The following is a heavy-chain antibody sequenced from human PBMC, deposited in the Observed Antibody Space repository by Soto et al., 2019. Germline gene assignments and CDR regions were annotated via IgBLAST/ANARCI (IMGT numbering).Heavy chain of an antibody. Sequence: SETLSLTCTVSGGSISSSSYYWGWIRQPPGKGLEWIGSIYYSGSTYYNPSPKSRVTISVDTSKNQFSLKLSSVTAADTAVYYCARQRQWLVRGDFDYWGQGTLVTVSS. J-gene: IGHJ4*02. CDR2: IYYSGST. V-gene: IGHV4-39*01. D-gene: IGHD6-19*01. CDR1: GGSISSSSYY. CDR3: ARQRQWLVRGDFDY.